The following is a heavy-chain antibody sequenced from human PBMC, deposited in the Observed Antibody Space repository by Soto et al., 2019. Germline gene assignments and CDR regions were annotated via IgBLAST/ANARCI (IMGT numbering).Heavy chain of an antibody. CDR1: GFTFSNYW. V-gene: IGHV3-7*01. J-gene: IGHJ4*02. Sequence: GASVKVSCAASGFTFSNYWMSWVRQAPGKGLEWVANIKQDGSEKHYVDSVKGRFTISRDSAKSSLYLQMNSLRVEDTAVYYCASYSGSYSFVSWGQGTLVTVSS. CDR2: IKQDGSEK. D-gene: IGHD1-26*01. CDR3: ASYSGSYSFVS.